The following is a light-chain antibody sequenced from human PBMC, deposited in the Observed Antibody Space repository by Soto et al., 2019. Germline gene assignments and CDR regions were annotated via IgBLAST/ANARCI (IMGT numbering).Light chain of an antibody. Sequence: QSVLTQPPSVSGAPGQRVTFSCTGTNSNIGAGYDVHWYQQSPGTAPKILIFANTKRPSGVPGRFSGSKSGASASLAITGLQAEDEADYYCQSYDSGLRAVVFGGGTKLTVL. CDR2: ANT. J-gene: IGLJ2*01. V-gene: IGLV1-40*01. CDR3: QSYDSGLRAVV. CDR1: NSNIGAGYD.